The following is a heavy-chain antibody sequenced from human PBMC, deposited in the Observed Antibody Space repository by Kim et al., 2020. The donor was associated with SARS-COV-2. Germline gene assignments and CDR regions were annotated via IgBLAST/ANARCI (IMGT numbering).Heavy chain of an antibody. J-gene: IGHJ4*02. CDR1: GFTFNNAW. V-gene: IGHV3-15*01. CDR2: IKTKTDAERT. Sequence: GGSLRLSCAASGFTFNNAWMSWVRQAPGKGLEWVGRIKTKTDAERTDYVAPVKGRFTISRDDSRNTLYLQMNSLKAEDTAVYYCVTVGVSGGFVDWGQGTLVTVSS. CDR3: VTVGVSGGFVD. D-gene: IGHD3-10*01.